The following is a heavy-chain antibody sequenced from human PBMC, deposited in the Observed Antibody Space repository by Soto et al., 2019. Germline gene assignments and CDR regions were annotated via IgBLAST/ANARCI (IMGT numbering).Heavy chain of an antibody. CDR1: GYTFTSYG. CDR2: ISAYNGNT. J-gene: IGHJ4*02. Sequence: ASVKVSCKASGYTFTSYGISWVRHAPGQGLEWMGWISAYNGNTNYAQKLQGRVTMTTDTSTSTAYMELRSLRSDDTDVYYCARDLTVEYSSGWYTIDYWGQGILVTVSS. D-gene: IGHD6-19*01. V-gene: IGHV1-18*01. CDR3: ARDLTVEYSSGWYTIDY.